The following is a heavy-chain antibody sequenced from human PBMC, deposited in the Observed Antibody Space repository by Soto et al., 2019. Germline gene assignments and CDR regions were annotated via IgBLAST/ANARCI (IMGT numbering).Heavy chain of an antibody. Sequence: GGSLRLSCAASGFTFSNYAMSWVRQAPGKGLEWVSYIGSSGSSIYYADSVKGRFTISRDNAKNSLYLQMNSLRAEDTAVYYCARIEILVVLTDPLPPHLDIRGQRTMVTVSS. D-gene: IGHD3-22*01. CDR3: ARIEILVVLTDPLPPHLDI. CDR1: GFTFSNYA. CDR2: IGSSGSSI. J-gene: IGHJ3*02. V-gene: IGHV3-11*01.